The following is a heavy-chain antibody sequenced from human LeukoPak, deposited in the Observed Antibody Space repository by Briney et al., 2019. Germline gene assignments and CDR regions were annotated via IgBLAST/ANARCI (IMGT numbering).Heavy chain of an antibody. J-gene: IGHJ4*02. D-gene: IGHD1-26*01. CDR2: IYYGGSS. CDR3: ARHRSGTYYRFDY. CDR1: GGSISSYY. V-gene: IGHV4-59*05. Sequence: SETLSLTCTVSGGSISSYYWSWIRQPAGKGLEWIGSIYYGGSSYYNPPLKSRVTISVDTSKNQFSLKLSSVTAADTAVYYCARHRSGTYYRFDYWGQGTLVTVSS.